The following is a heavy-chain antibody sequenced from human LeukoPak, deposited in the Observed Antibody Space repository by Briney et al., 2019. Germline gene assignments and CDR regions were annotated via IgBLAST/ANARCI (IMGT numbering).Heavy chain of an antibody. D-gene: IGHD4-23*01. J-gene: IGHJ6*03. CDR1: GGPISSRSDY. CDR2: LDSSGST. CDR3: SRSHDYGGLYFYYYMDV. Sequence: SETLSLTCTVSGGPISSRSDYWGWIRQTPGKGLEWIGNLDSSGSTYYNPSLKSRVTISVGTSKNQFSLNLRSVTAADTAIYFCSRSHDYGGLYFYYYMDVWGKGTTVTVSS. V-gene: IGHV4-39*01.